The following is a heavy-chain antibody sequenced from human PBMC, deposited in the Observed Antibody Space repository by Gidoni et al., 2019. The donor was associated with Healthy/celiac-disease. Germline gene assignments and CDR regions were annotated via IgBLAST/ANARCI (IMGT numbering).Heavy chain of an antibody. CDR3: AKDYDFWSGYLDV. D-gene: IGHD3-3*01. CDR2: ISYDGSNK. V-gene: IGHV3-30*18. J-gene: IGHJ6*03. Sequence: QVQLVESGGGVVQPGRSLRLSCAASGFTFSSYGMHWVRQAPGKGLEWVAVISYDGSNKYYADSVKGRFTISRDNSKNTLYLQMNSLRAEDTAVYYCAKDYDFWSGYLDVWGKGTTVTVSS. CDR1: GFTFSSYG.